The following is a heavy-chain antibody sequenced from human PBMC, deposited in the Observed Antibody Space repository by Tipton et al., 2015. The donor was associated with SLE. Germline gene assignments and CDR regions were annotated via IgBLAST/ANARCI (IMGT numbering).Heavy chain of an antibody. CDR1: GGSISSSSYY. J-gene: IGHJ3*02. CDR2: IYYSGST. D-gene: IGHD1-26*01. V-gene: IGHV4-39*07. CDR3: ARAAWVGATHQVDI. Sequence: TLSLTCTVSGGSISSSSYYWGWLRQPPGKGLEWIGRIYYSGSTYYNPSLKSRVTISVDTSKNQFSLKLSSVTAADTAVYYCARAAWVGATHQVDIWGQGTMVTVSS.